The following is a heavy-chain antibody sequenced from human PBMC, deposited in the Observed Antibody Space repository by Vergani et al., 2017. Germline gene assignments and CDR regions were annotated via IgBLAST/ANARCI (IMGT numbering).Heavy chain of an antibody. D-gene: IGHD6-19*01. V-gene: IGHV1-69*02. CDR2: IIPIIRLA. CDR1: GDIFNNYT. CDR3: ARVSPGDNSGWEPFDY. J-gene: IGHJ4*02. Sequence: QVHLEQSGTEVKKPGSSVKVSCKVSGDIFNNYTVTWLRQAPGQGLEWMGRIIPIIRLATSAQKCQDRVKITGDTSTNTVYMERNNLRSEDTAVYYCARVSPGDNSGWEPFDYWGQGTLVTVSS.